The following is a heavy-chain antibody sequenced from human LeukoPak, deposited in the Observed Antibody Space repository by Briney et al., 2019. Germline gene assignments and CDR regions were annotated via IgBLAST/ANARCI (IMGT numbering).Heavy chain of an antibody. V-gene: IGHV3-74*01. CDR1: GFTFSSYW. Sequence: GGSLRLSCAASGFTFSSYWMHWVRQAPGKGLVWVSRISSDRSSTTYADSVKGRFTISRDNAKNTLYLHMNSLRAEDTAVYYCARGMYINYGDYWGQGTLVTVSS. CDR3: ARGMYINYGDY. J-gene: IGHJ4*02. D-gene: IGHD4-17*01. CDR2: ISSDRSST.